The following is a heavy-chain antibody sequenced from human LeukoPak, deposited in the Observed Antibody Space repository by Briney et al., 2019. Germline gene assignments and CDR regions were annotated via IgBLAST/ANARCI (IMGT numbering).Heavy chain of an antibody. J-gene: IGHJ5*02. CDR3: ARGQIAAEWFDP. V-gene: IGHV4-59*01. D-gene: IGHD6-13*01. CDR1: GGSINIYY. Sequence: PSETLSLTCTVSGGSINIYYWSWIRQPPGKGLEWIGYIYYSGSTNYNPSLKSRVTISVDKSKNQFSLNLSSVTAADTAVYYCARGQIAAEWFDPWGQGTLVTVSS. CDR2: IYYSGST.